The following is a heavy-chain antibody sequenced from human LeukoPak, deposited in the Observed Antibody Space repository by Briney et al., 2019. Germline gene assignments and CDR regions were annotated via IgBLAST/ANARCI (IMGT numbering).Heavy chain of an antibody. Sequence: SETLSLXCTVSGGSISSSSYYWGWIRQPPGKGLEWIGSIYYSGSTYYNPSLKSRVTISVDTSKNQFSLKLSSVTAADTAVYYCARQAVDTAIRSWGPGTLVTVSS. CDR3: ARQAVDTAIRS. CDR2: IYYSGST. J-gene: IGHJ5*02. CDR1: GGSISSSSYY. V-gene: IGHV4-39*01. D-gene: IGHD5-18*01.